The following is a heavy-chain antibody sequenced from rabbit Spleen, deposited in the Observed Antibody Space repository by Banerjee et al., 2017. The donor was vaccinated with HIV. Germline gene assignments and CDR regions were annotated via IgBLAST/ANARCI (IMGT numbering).Heavy chain of an antibody. Sequence: QEQLVESGGGLVQPEGSLTLTCKASGFSFSDRDVMCWVRQAPGKGLEWIACINAATAKPVYATWAKGRFTMSRTSSTTVTLQMTSLTAADRATYFCARDLLGVIGWNFYLWGPGTLVTVS. D-gene: IGHD1-1*01. CDR2: INAATAKP. CDR1: GFSFSDRDV. CDR3: ARDLLGVIGWNFYL. J-gene: IGHJ4*01. V-gene: IGHV1S45*01.